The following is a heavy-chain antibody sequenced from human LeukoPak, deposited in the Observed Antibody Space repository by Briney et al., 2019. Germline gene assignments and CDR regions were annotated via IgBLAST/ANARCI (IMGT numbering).Heavy chain of an antibody. V-gene: IGHV4-4*07. D-gene: IGHD5-12*01. CDR3: ARFYSGSPNAFDI. Sequence: SETLSLTCIVSGGSTNNDYWSWIRQPAGQGLEWIGRVHTGEGTDYNPSLKSRVSMSLDTSKSRFSLRLSSVTAADTAVYYCARFYSGSPNAFDIWGQGTMVTVSS. CDR1: GGSTNNDY. J-gene: IGHJ3*02. CDR2: VHTGEGT.